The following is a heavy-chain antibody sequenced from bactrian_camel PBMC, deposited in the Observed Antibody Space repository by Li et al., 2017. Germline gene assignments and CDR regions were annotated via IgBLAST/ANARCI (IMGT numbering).Heavy chain of an antibody. CDR1: YLTGDDYC. J-gene: IGHJ7*01. CDR2: LDSDGST. Sequence: VQLVESGGGSVQAGGSLRLSCVASYLTGDDYCMGWFRQRPGLEREGVAALDSDGSTTYAEAVKGRFTISKDNAENTLYLQMNSLKPEDAAMYYCAAIAHYGANGGSCPSVRRDPGVVGGDRTIIDYWGKGTQVTVS. V-gene: IGHV3S55*01. D-gene: IGHD6*01.